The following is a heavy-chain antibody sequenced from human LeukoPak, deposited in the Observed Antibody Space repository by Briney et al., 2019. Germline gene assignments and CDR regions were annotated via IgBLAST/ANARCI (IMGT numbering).Heavy chain of an antibody. CDR1: GFIFSSYG. V-gene: IGHV3-30*02. J-gene: IGHJ6*03. CDR3: AKDQGYWAYMDV. CDR2: IGYDGNNK. D-gene: IGHD2-15*01. Sequence: GGSLRLSCEASGFIFSSYGFHWVRQAPGKGLEWVAFIGYDGNNKRYADSVKGRFTISRDNSMNTLYLQMNSLRAEDTALYYCAKDQGYWAYMDVWGKGTTVTVSS.